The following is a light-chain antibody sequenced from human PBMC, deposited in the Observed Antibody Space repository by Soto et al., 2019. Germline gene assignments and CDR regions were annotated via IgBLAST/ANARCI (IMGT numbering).Light chain of an antibody. J-gene: IGKJ1*01. V-gene: IGKV1-39*01. CDR2: AAS. Sequence: DIQMTQSPSSLSASVGDRVTITCRASQGISTYLNWYQQKPGKAPKLLIYAASSLQSGVPSRFSGSGSETDFTLTINSLQPEDVATYSCQQSYSTTWTFGRGTKV. CDR3: QQSYSTTWT. CDR1: QGISTY.